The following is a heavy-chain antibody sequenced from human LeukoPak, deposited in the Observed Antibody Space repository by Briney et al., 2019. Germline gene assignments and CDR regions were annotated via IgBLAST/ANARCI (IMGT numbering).Heavy chain of an antibody. CDR3: ARDHGGSTSLYYFDY. J-gene: IGHJ4*02. Sequence: GGSLRLSCAASGFIFSSYSMNWVRQAPGKGLEWVSSISTSSSYIYYADSVKGRFTISRDNAKNSLYLQMISLRAEDTAVYYCARDHGGSTSLYYFDYWGQGTLVTVSS. CDR2: ISTSSSYI. D-gene: IGHD2-2*01. V-gene: IGHV3-21*01. CDR1: GFIFSSYS.